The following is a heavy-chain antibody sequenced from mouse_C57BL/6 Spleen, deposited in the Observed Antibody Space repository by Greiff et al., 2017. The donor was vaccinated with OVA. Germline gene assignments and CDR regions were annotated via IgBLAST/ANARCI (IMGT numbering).Heavy chain of an antibody. V-gene: IGHV1-61*01. J-gene: IGHJ3*01. D-gene: IGHD4-1*01. CDR1: GYTFTSYW. CDR3: ARGELGRGLWFAY. Sequence: QVQLQQPGAELVRPGSSVKLSCKASGYTFTSYWMDWVKQRPGQGLEWIGNIYPSDSETHYNQKFKDKATLTVDKSSSTAYMQLSSLTSEDSAVHYCARGELGRGLWFAYWGQGTLVTVSA. CDR2: IYPSDSET.